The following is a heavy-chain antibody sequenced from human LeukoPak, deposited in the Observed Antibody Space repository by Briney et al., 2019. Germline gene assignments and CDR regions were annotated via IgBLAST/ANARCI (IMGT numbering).Heavy chain of an antibody. CDR3: ARSRQQLVPFGIDY. D-gene: IGHD6-13*01. Sequence: QSGGSLRLSCAASGFTFSNYAMHWVRQAPGKGLEWVAVISYDGSNKYYADSVKGRFTISRDNSKNTLYLQMNSLRAEDTAVYYCARSRQQLVPFGIDYWGQGTLVTVSS. CDR2: ISYDGSNK. J-gene: IGHJ4*02. V-gene: IGHV3-30-3*01. CDR1: GFTFSNYA.